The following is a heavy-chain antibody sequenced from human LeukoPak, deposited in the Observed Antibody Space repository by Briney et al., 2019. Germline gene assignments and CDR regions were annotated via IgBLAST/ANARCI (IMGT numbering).Heavy chain of an antibody. CDR2: IKTDGSQI. V-gene: IGHV3-7*03. CDR1: GFTFSSYW. Sequence: GGSLRLSCVASGFTFSSYWMTWVRQAPGKGLEWVANIKTDGSQIYYVDSVKGRFTISRDNARNSLYLQMNSLGAEDTALYFCARRRVTVVRGVDITSYYFDYWGQGTLVTVSS. CDR3: ARRRVTVVRGVDITSYYFDY. D-gene: IGHD3-10*01. J-gene: IGHJ4*02.